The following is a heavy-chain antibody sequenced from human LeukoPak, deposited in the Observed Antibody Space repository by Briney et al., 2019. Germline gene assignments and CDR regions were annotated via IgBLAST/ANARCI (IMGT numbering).Heavy chain of an antibody. CDR2: INPNSGGT. CDR1: GYTFTGYY. D-gene: IGHD3-16*02. CDR3: ARCDYVWGNYRYRPILYFDF. J-gene: IGHJ4*02. V-gene: IGHV1-2*02. Sequence: ASVKVSCKASGYTFTGYYMHWVRQAPGQGLEWMGWINPNSGGTNYAQKFQGRVTMTRDTSISTAYMELRSLRSDDTAVYYCARCDYVWGNYRYRPILYFDFWGQGTLVTVSS.